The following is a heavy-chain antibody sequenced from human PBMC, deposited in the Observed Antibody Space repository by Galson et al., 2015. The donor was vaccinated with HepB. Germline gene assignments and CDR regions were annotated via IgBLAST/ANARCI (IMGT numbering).Heavy chain of an antibody. Sequence: PALVKPTQTLTLTCTFSGFSLSTSGVGVGWIRQPPGKALEWLVIIYWNDDKRYSPSLKSRLTLTKDTSKNQVVLTMTNMDPVDTATYYCAHKGGSGYFNYFDYWGQGTLVTVSS. J-gene: IGHJ4*02. CDR2: IYWNDDK. D-gene: IGHD3-22*01. CDR3: AHKGGSGYFNYFDY. V-gene: IGHV2-5*01. CDR1: GFSLSTSGVG.